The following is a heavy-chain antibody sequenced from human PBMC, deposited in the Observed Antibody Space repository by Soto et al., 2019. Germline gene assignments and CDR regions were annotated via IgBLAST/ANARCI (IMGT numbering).Heavy chain of an antibody. CDR3: ARIEMASIK. CDR2: IYYTGST. J-gene: IGHJ4*02. Sequence: PSETLSLTCSVSGASIRGGGYYWSWLRQSPGKGLEWIGHIYYTGSTFYSPSLKSRLTISLDTSKNQSSLDLRSVTAADTAMYYCARIEMASIKWGRGTLVTVSS. V-gene: IGHV4-31*03. CDR1: GASIRGGGYY.